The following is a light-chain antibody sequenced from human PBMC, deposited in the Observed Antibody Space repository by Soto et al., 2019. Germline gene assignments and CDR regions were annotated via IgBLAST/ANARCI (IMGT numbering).Light chain of an antibody. Sequence: IVLTQSPGILSLSPGERATLSFMASQSVSNDFLAWYQQKPGQAPRLLIYGASTRATDVPDRFSGSGSGTDFTLTISRLEPEDFAVYYCQQYGSSPITFGQGTRLEIK. J-gene: IGKJ5*01. CDR3: QQYGSSPIT. CDR1: QSVSNDF. V-gene: IGKV3-20*01. CDR2: GAS.